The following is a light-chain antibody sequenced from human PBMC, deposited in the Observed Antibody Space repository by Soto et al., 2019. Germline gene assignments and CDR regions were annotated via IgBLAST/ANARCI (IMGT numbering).Light chain of an antibody. CDR1: SSDVGAYNY. CDR3: SSLTTSTTRV. V-gene: IGLV2-14*03. CDR2: DVS. Sequence: QSVLTQPASVSGSPGQSITISCTGTSSDVGAYNYVSWYQHHPGKAPKLMVYDVSNRPSGVSNRFSGSKSGNTASLTISGLQAEDEADYYCSSLTTSTTRVFGTGTKLTVL. J-gene: IGLJ1*01.